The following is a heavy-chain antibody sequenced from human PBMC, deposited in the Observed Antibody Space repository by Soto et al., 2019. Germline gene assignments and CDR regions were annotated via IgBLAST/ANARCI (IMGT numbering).Heavy chain of an antibody. CDR1: GGSFSSSSYY. V-gene: IGHV4-39*01. CDR3: ARLLKQLVHEYMDV. D-gene: IGHD6-6*01. Sequence: PPEPMSLPCTVSGGSFSSSSYYCGWIRKPPGKGLEWIGSIYYSGSTYYNPSLTSRVTISVDTSKNQFSLKLSSVTAADTAVYYCARLLKQLVHEYMDVWGKGTTVTVSS. J-gene: IGHJ6*03. CDR2: IYYSGST.